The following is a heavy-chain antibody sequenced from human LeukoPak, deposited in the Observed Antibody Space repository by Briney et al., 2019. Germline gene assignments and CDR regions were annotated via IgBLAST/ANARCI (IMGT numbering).Heavy chain of an antibody. J-gene: IGHJ5*02. CDR1: GFTFSDYS. Sequence: GGSLRLSCAASGFTFSDYSMSWIRQAPGKGLEWVSYISTSSSYTNYADSVKGRFTISRDNAKNSLYLQMNSLRAEDTAVYYCARDRYYASGSYNWFDPWGQGTLVTVSS. D-gene: IGHD3-10*01. CDR3: ARDRYYASGSYNWFDP. V-gene: IGHV3-11*05. CDR2: ISTSSSYT.